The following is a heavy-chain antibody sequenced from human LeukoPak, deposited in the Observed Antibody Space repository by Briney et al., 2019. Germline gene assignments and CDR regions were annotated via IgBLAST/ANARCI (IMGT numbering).Heavy chain of an antibody. CDR1: GFPFSSYG. CDR3: TKALYYYGSGSYFDY. V-gene: IGHV3-23*01. D-gene: IGHD3-10*01. J-gene: IGHJ4*02. CDR2: ITGSTRTT. Sequence: GGSLRLSCAASGFPFSSYGMNWVRQAPGQGLEWVAAITGSTRTTYYADSVKGRFTVSRDNSKNTLFLQMNSLRAEDTAVYYCTKALYYYGSGSYFDYWGQGTLVTVSS.